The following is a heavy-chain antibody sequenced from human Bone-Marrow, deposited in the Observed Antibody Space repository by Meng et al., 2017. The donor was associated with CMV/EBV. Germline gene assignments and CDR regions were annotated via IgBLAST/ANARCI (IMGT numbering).Heavy chain of an antibody. CDR2: ISYDGSNK. CDR1: GFTFSSYA. V-gene: IGHV3-30-3*01. CDR3: ARDVSGQPPYYYYYGMDV. J-gene: IGHJ6*02. D-gene: IGHD3-10*01. Sequence: GESLKISCAASGFTFSSYAMHWVRQAPGKGLEWVAVISYDGSNKYYADSVKGRFTISRDNAKNSLYLQMNSLRAEDTAVYYCARDVSGQPPYYYYYGMDVWGQGTTVTVSS.